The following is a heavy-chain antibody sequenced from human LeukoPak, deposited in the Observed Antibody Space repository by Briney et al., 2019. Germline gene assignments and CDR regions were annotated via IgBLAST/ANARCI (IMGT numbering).Heavy chain of an antibody. CDR2: INHSGST. V-gene: IGHV4-39*07. J-gene: IGHJ3*02. CDR1: GGSISSSSYY. D-gene: IGHD3-9*01. CDR3: ARGRYRTTLSAFDI. Sequence: SEALSLTCTVSGGSISSSSYYWGWIRQPPGKGLEWIGEINHSGSTNYNPSLKSRVTISEDTSKNQFSLKLSSVTAADTAVYYCARGRYRTTLSAFDIWGQGTMVTVSS.